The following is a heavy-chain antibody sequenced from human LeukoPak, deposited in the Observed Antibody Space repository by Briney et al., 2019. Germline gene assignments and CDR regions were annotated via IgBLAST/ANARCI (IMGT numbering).Heavy chain of an antibody. Sequence: ASVKVSCKASGYTFTKYDIYWVRQDPGQGLEWMGIINPSGGSTSYAQKFQGRVTMTRDTSTSTVYMELSSLRSEDTAMYYCARSLQSSGYYVGYFDYWGQGTLVTVSS. V-gene: IGHV1-46*01. CDR3: ARSLQSSGYYVGYFDY. CDR1: GYTFTKYD. D-gene: IGHD3-22*01. J-gene: IGHJ4*02. CDR2: INPSGGST.